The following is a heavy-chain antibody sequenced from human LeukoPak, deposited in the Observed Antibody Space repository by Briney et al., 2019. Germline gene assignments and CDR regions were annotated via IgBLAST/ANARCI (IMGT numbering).Heavy chain of an antibody. D-gene: IGHD6-6*01. CDR2: ISSSSYI. V-gene: IGHV3-21*04. J-gene: IGHJ4*02. Sequence: GGSLRLSCAASGFTFSSYAMSWVRQAPGKGLEWVSSISSSSYIYYADSVKGRFTISRDNAKNSLYLQMNSLRAEDTAVYYCAGSSSREFDYWGQGTLVTVSS. CDR1: GFTFSSYA. CDR3: AGSSSREFDY.